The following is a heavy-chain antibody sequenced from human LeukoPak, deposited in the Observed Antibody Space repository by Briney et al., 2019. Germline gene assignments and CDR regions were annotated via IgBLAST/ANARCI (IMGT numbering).Heavy chain of an antibody. CDR2: IYFRGST. D-gene: IGHD5-12*01. J-gene: IGHJ4*02. V-gene: IGHV4-4*09. CDR1: GGSISTYY. Sequence: SETLSLTCTVSGGSISTYYWSWIRQPPGKGLEWIGHIYFRGSTNYSPSLESRVTISLDTSNNQFSLNLNSVTAADTAVYYCARGFDSKSTYFDYWGQGTLVTVSS. CDR3: ARGFDSKSTYFDY.